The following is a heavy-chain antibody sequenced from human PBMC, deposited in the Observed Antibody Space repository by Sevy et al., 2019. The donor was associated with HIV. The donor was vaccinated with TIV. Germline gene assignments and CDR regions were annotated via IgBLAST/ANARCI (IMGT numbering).Heavy chain of an antibody. D-gene: IGHD6-13*01. CDR1: GGSMSSGSYY. CDR3: AGLLRGISWYGGIDK. J-gene: IGHJ4*02. CDR2: VDYSGNS. V-gene: IGHV4-39*01. Sequence: SETLSLTCIVSGGSMSSGSYYWGWIRQPPGKGLEWMGSVDYSGNSYHKPSLMSRLTTSVDTPKNQFSLNVTSVTAADTAIYYCAGLLRGISWYGGIDKWGQGTLVTVSS.